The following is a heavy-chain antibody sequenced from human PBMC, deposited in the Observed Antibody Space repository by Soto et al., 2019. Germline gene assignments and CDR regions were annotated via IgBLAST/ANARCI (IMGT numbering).Heavy chain of an antibody. CDR3: ARDGYCSSTSRSEFYYYYYGMDV. CDR2: INAGNGNT. J-gene: IGHJ6*02. V-gene: IGHV1-3*01. Sequence: ASVKVSCKASGYTFTSYAMHWVRQAPGQRLEWMGWINAGNGNTKYSQKFQGRVTITRDTSASTAYMELSSLRSEDTAVYYCARDGYCSSTSRSEFYYYYYGMDVWGQGTRVTFSS. CDR1: GYTFTSYA. D-gene: IGHD2-2*01.